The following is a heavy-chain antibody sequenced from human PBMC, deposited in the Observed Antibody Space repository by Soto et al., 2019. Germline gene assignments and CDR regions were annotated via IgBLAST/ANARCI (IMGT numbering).Heavy chain of an antibody. V-gene: IGHV3-30*04. D-gene: IGHD2-21*02. CDR1: GFTFNSLS. CDR3: AREPYGDSQYFDY. J-gene: IGHJ4*02. CDR2: ISFDGRVT. Sequence: QVQLVESGGGMVQPGTSLRLSCTASGFTFNSLSLHWVRQGPDKGLEWVAVISFDGRVTYYADFVKGRFTVSRDNSKNTIYLQVNSLRAEYTAVYYCAREPYGDSQYFDYWGQGPLVTVSS.